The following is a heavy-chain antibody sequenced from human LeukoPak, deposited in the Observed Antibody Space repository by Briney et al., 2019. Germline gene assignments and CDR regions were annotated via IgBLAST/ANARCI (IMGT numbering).Heavy chain of an antibody. V-gene: IGHV1-69*05. CDR3: ARDSGYIVFDY. J-gene: IGHJ4*02. D-gene: IGHD5-18*01. Sequence: ASVKVSCKASGYTFSSYGISWVRQAPGQGLEWMGRIIPIFGTANYAQKFQGRVTITTDESTSTAYMELSSLRSEDTAVYYCARDSGYIVFDYWGQGTLVTVSS. CDR2: IIPIFGTA. CDR1: GYTFSSYG.